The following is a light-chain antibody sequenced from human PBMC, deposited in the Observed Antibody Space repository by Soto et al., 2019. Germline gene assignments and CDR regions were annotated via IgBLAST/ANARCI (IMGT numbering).Light chain of an antibody. V-gene: IGLV1-40*01. CDR2: GNN. CDR1: STNIGATSD. Sequence: QSVLTQPPSVSGAPGQRVTISCTGSSTNIGATSDVHWYQQLPGAAPKLLIYGNNNRPSGVPARFSGSKSGTSASLAITGLQVEDEADYYCQSYDSTLRGLVAFGGGTKLTVL. J-gene: IGLJ2*01. CDR3: QSYDSTLRGLVA.